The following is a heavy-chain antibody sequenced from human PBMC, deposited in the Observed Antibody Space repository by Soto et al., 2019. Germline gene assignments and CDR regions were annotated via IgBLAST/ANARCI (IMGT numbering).Heavy chain of an antibody. V-gene: IGHV4-59*01. J-gene: IGHJ6*02. Sequence: SETLSLTCTVSGGSISSYYWSWIRQPPGKGLEWIGYIYYSGSTNYNPSLKSRVTISVDTSKNQFSLKLSSVTAADTAVYYCARGTGYSYGKNYYYYGMDVWGQGTTVNVSS. CDR1: GGSISSYY. D-gene: IGHD5-18*01. CDR2: IYYSGST. CDR3: ARGTGYSYGKNYYYYGMDV.